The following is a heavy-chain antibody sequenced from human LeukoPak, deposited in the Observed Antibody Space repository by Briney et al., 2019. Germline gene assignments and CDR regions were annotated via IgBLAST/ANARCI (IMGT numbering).Heavy chain of an antibody. J-gene: IGHJ5*02. CDR3: TRHGSNYWFDP. V-gene: IGHV4-39*01. CDR1: GGSISSYSYS. CDR2: IYYSGST. Sequence: PSETLSLTCTVPGGSISSYSYSWGWIRQPPGKGLEWTGSIYYSGSTYYNPSLKSRVTMSVDTSKNQFSLKLSSVTAADTAVYYCTRHGSNYWFDPWGQGALVSV. D-gene: IGHD4-11*01.